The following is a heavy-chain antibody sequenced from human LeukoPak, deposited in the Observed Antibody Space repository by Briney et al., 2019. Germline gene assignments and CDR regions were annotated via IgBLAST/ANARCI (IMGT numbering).Heavy chain of an antibody. CDR2: INHSGST. CDR3: ARGGYYSAAYYMDV. D-gene: IGHD3-22*01. J-gene: IGHJ6*03. V-gene: IGHV4-34*01. Sequence: PSETLSLTCAVYGGSFSGYYWSWIRQPPGKGLEWIGEINHSGSTNYNPSLKSRVTISVDTSKNQFSLKLSSVTAADTAVYYCARGGYYSAAYYMDVWGKGTPVTVSS. CDR1: GGSFSGYY.